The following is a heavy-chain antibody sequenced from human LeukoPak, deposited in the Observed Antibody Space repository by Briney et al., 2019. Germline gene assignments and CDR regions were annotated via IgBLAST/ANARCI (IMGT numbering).Heavy chain of an antibody. Sequence: SETLSLTCTVSGGSISSSSYYWGWIRQPPGKGLEWIGSIYYSGSTYYNPSLKSRVTISVDTSRNQFSLKLSSATAADTAVYYCAPYSSGPPRYWGQGTLVTVSS. CDR3: APYSSGPPRY. D-gene: IGHD6-19*01. CDR2: IYYSGST. V-gene: IGHV4-39*01. CDR1: GGSISSSSYY. J-gene: IGHJ4*02.